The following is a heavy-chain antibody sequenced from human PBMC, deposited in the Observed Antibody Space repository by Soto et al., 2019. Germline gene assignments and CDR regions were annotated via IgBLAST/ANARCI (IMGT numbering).Heavy chain of an antibody. CDR2: IYPGDSDT. D-gene: IGHD3-9*01. J-gene: IGHJ3*02. CDR3: ASDILTGYYTGYDAFDI. V-gene: IGHV5-51*01. Sequence: PGESLKISCKGSGYSFTSYWIGWVRQMPGKGLEWMGIIYPGDSDTRYSPSFQGQVTISADKSISTAYLQWSSLKASDTAMYYCASDILTGYYTGYDAFDIWGQGTMVTVSS. CDR1: GYSFTSYW.